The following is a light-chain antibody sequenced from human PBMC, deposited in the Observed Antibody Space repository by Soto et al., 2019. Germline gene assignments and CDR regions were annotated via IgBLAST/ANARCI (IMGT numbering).Light chain of an antibody. V-gene: IGKV3-20*01. CDR2: GAS. J-gene: IGKJ5*01. CDR3: QQYGSSPT. Sequence: LPHTQSTLALRAGERAALCCSASQSVSSSYLAWYQQKPGQAPRLLIYGASTRATGIPARFSGSGSGTDLTLTISRLEPEDFAVYYCQQYGSSPTFGQGTRLEI. CDR1: QSVSSSY.